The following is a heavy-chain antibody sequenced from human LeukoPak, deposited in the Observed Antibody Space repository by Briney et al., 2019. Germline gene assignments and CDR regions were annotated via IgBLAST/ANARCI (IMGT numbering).Heavy chain of an antibody. CDR2: ISYDGNNK. D-gene: IGHD3-10*01. CDR3: ASGRFGELGYFDY. Sequence: PRGSLRLSCAASGSTFSSSVMHWVRQAPGKGLEWVAVISYDGNNKYYVDSVKGRFTISRDNSKNTLYLQMNSLRAEDTAVYYCASGRFGELGYFDYWGQGTLVTVSS. V-gene: IGHV3-30-3*01. J-gene: IGHJ4*02. CDR1: GSTFSSSV.